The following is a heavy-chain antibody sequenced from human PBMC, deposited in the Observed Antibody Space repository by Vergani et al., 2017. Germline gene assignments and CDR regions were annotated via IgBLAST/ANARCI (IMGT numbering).Heavy chain of an antibody. CDR3: AWGAASKGDWFDP. CDR2: IIPILGIA. D-gene: IGHD2-15*01. J-gene: IGHJ5*02. CDR1: GGTFSSYA. V-gene: IGHV1-69*04. Sequence: QVQLVQSGAEVKKPGASVKVSCKASGGTFSSYAISWVRQTPGQGLEWMGRIIPILGIANYAQKFQGRVTITADKATSTAYMELSSLRSEDTAGYYCAWGAASKGDWFDPWGQGTLVTVSS.